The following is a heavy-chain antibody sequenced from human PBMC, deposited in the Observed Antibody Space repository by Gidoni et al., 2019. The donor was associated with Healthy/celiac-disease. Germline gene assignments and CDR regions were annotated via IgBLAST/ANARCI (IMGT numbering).Heavy chain of an antibody. V-gene: IGHV1-69*08. CDR3: AREGVEMATITAFDI. J-gene: IGHJ3*02. D-gene: IGHD5-12*01. Sequence: QVQLVQSGAEVKKPGSSVTVSCKASGGTFSSYTISWVRQAPGQGLEWMGRIIPILGIANYAQKFQGRVTITADKSTSTAYMELSSLRSEDTAVYYCAREGVEMATITAFDIWGQGTMVTVSS. CDR1: GGTFSSYT. CDR2: IIPILGIA.